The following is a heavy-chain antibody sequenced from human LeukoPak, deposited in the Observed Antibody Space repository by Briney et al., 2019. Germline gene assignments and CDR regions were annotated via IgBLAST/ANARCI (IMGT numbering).Heavy chain of an antibody. CDR3: PRAQLPYSSSAAHDY. Sequence: GGSLRLSCAASGFTFCSYAMHWVRQAPGKGLEWVAVISYDGSNKYYADSVKGRFTISRDNSKNTLYLQMNSLRAEDTAVYYCPRAQLPYSSSAAHDYWGQGTLVTVSS. CDR1: GFTFCSYA. V-gene: IGHV3-30*04. CDR2: ISYDGSNK. D-gene: IGHD6-13*01. J-gene: IGHJ4*02.